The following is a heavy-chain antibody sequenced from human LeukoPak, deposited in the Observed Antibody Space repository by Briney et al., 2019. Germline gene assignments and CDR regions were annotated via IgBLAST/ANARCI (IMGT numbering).Heavy chain of an antibody. V-gene: IGHV1-2*02. D-gene: IGHD1-26*01. Sequence: ASVKVSCKASGYTFTDYPMHWVRQAPGQGLQRMGVFNPYSGATNYARNFQGRDTMTLDTSITTAYMELIRLRGDDTAIYFCARGAKVGATFDYWGQGTLLTVSS. CDR1: GYTFTDYP. CDR2: FNPYSGAT. J-gene: IGHJ4*02. CDR3: ARGAKVGATFDY.